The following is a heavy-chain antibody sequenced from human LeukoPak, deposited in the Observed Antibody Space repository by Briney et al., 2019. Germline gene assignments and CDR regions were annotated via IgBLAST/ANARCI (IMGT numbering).Heavy chain of an antibody. CDR3: AAREPYCSSTSCYWDY. D-gene: IGHD2-2*01. CDR2: IYTSGST. V-gene: IGHV4-4*07. CDR1: GGSISSYY. J-gene: IGHJ4*02. Sequence: SETLSLTCTVSGGSISSYYWSWIRQPAGKGLEWIGRIYTSGSTNYNPSLKSRVTMSVDTSKNQFSLKLSSVTAADTAVYYCAAREPYCSSTSCYWDYGGQGTLVSVSS.